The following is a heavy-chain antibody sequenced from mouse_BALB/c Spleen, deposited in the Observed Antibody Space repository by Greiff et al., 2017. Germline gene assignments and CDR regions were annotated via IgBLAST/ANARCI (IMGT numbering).Heavy chain of an antibody. V-gene: IGHV1-31*01. D-gene: IGHD1-2*01. CDR3: ARKYYGYDWYFDV. J-gene: IGHJ1*01. CDR1: GYSFTGYY. Sequence: VQLQQSGPELVKPGASVKISCKASGYSFTGYYMHWVKQSHVKSLEWIGRINPYNGATSYNQNFKDKASLTVDKSSSTAYMELHSLTSEDSAVYYCARKYYGYDWYFDVWGAGTTVTVSS. CDR2: INPYNGAT.